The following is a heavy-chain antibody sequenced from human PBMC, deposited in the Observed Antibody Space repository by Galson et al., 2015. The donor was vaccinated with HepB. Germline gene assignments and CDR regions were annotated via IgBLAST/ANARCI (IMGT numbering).Heavy chain of an antibody. V-gene: IGHV3-20*04. J-gene: IGHJ4*02. Sequence: SLRLSCAASGFTFSSYAMSWVRQAPGKGLEWVSAISGSGGSTGYADSVKGRFTISRDNAKNSLYLQMNSLRAEDTALYYCARVEFIGSGSFMYYFDYWGQGTLVTVSS. CDR3: ARVEFIGSGSFMYYFDY. CDR2: ISGSGGST. D-gene: IGHD3-10*01. CDR1: GFTFSSYA.